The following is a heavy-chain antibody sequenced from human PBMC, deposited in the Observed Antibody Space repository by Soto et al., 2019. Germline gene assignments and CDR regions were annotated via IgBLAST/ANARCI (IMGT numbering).Heavy chain of an antibody. CDR2: ISYDGSYK. D-gene: IGHD5-12*01. Sequence: QVQLVESGGGVVQPGRSLRLSCAASGFTFSSYGMHWVRQAPGKGLEWVAVISYDGSYKYYADSMKGRVTISRDNSKNTLYVQMNSLRAEDTAVYYCAKEGSVVATTAAFDYWGQGTLVTVSS. CDR3: AKEGSVVATTAAFDY. J-gene: IGHJ4*02. CDR1: GFTFSSYG. V-gene: IGHV3-30*18.